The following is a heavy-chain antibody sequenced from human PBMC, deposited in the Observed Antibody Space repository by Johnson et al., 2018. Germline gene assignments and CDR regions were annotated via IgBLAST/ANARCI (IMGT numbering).Heavy chain of an antibody. CDR1: GFTFSSYG. J-gene: IGHJ2*01. Sequence: QVQLVQSGGGVVQPGRSLRLSCAASGFTFSSYGMHWVRQAPGKGLEWVAVIWYDGSNKYYADSVKGRLTISRDNAKNSLYLQMNSLRAEDTAVYYCAGVAPLLTDYDILTGIPHWYFDLWGRGTLVTVSS. CDR3: AGVAPLLTDYDILTGIPHWYFDL. CDR2: IWYDGSNK. V-gene: IGHV3-33*01. D-gene: IGHD3-9*01.